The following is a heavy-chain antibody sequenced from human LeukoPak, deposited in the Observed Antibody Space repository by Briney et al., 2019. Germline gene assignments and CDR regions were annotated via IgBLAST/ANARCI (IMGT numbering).Heavy chain of an antibody. CDR2: IYYSGST. D-gene: IGHD6-13*01. Sequence: SETLSLTCTVSGGSISSYYWSWIRQPPGKGLEWIGYIYYSGSTNYNPSLKSRVTISVDTSKNQFSLKLSSVTAADTAVYCCAKGGGGVAAAGIDYWGQGTLVTVSS. CDR3: AKGGGGVAAAGIDY. J-gene: IGHJ4*02. CDR1: GGSISSYY. V-gene: IGHV4-59*01.